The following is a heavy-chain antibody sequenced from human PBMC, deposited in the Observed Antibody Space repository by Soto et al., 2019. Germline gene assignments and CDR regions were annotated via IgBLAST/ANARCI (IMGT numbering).Heavy chain of an antibody. Sequence: QVQLVESGGGVVQPGRSLRLSCAASGFSFSSCAMHWVRQAPGKGLEGVAVISHDGSNKYYADSVKGRFTISRDNSINTLYLQMNSLRAEDTAVYYCARVSIAVAGIAYYFDYWGQGTLVTVSS. CDR3: ARVSIAVAGIAYYFDY. V-gene: IGHV3-30-3*01. J-gene: IGHJ4*02. CDR1: GFSFSSCA. D-gene: IGHD6-19*01. CDR2: ISHDGSNK.